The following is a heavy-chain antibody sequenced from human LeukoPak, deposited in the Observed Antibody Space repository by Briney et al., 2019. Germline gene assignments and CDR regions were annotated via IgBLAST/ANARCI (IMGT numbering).Heavy chain of an antibody. CDR1: GFTFSAYS. J-gene: IGHJ4*02. CDR3: ARGAGAYCGGDCLDY. V-gene: IGHV3-21*01. Sequence: PGGSLRLSCAASGFTFSAYSMNWVRQAPGKGLEWVSYISDRTAYNYYADSVKGRFTISRDNAKSSLYLHMSSLKDEDTAVYYCARGAGAYCGGDCLDYWGQGILVTVSS. D-gene: IGHD2-21*02. CDR2: ISDRTAYN.